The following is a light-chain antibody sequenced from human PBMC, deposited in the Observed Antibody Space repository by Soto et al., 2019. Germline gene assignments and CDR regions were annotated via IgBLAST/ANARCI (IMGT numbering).Light chain of an antibody. CDR2: GAS. CDR3: QQYGSPPTWT. Sequence: ERVLTPSPGTLSLSPGAIATPPCRAAHSVSGNYYAWYQQKPGQAPRLLIYGASTRASGIPDRFSGSGSGTDFTLTISRLEPEDAAVYYCQQYGSPPTWTFGQGTKVDIK. J-gene: IGKJ1*01. CDR1: HSVSGNY. V-gene: IGKV3-20*01.